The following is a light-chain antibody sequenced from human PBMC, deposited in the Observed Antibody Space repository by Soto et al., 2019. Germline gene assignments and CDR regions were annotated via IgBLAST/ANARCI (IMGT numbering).Light chain of an antibody. CDR2: GAS. CDR3: QQYNNCPLT. V-gene: IGKV3-15*01. Sequence: EIVMTQSPATLSESPGERGTLSCRASQSVSSNLAWYQQKPGQAPRLLIYGASTRATGIPARFSGSGSGTEFTLTISSLQSEDFAFYYCQQYNNCPLTFGQGTKVEIK. J-gene: IGKJ1*01. CDR1: QSVSSN.